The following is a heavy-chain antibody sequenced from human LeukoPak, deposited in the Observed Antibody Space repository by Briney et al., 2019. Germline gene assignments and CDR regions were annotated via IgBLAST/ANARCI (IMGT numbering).Heavy chain of an antibody. CDR3: ATIAAAGTVDY. CDR1: GFTFSSYW. Sequence: GGSLRLSCAASGFTFSSYWMHWVRQAPGKGLVWVSRINSDGSSTSYADSMKGRFTISRDNAKNTLYLQMNSLRAEDTAVYYCATIAAAGTVDYWGQGTLVTVSS. J-gene: IGHJ4*02. CDR2: INSDGSST. V-gene: IGHV3-74*01. D-gene: IGHD6-13*01.